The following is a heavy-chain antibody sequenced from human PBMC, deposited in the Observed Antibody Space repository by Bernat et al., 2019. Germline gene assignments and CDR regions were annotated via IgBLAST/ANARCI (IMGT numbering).Heavy chain of an antibody. D-gene: IGHD2-2*01. CDR2: ISTTGDNT. J-gene: IGHJ4*02. Sequence: EVQLLESGGGLVQPGGSLRLSCAVSGFTFTSHAMSWVRQAPGKGLEWVSSISTTGDNTFYADSVKGRFTVSRDNSGNTLYLQMSGLRGDDTALYYCAKEGGTSNDYWGQGPLVTVSS. V-gene: IGHV3-23*01. CDR1: GFTFTSHA. CDR3: AKEGGTSNDY.